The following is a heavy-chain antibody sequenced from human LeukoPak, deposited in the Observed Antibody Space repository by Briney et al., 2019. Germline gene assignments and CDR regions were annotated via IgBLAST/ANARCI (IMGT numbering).Heavy chain of an antibody. CDR1: GFTFDEYA. CDR3: VREPGPGYFDY. Sequence: GGSLRLSCGGSGFTFDEYALHWVRQAPGKGLEWVSGISSNSDRVGYADSVKGRFTISRDNAKNSLYLQMNSLRAGGTAVYYCVREPGPGYFDYWGRGTLVTVSS. V-gene: IGHV3-9*01. CDR2: ISSNSDRV. J-gene: IGHJ4*02. D-gene: IGHD6-13*01.